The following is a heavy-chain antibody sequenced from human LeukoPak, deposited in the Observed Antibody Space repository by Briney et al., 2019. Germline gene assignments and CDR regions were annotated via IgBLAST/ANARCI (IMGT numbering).Heavy chain of an antibody. Sequence: SETLSLTCAVYGGSFSGYYWSWIRQPPGKGLEWIGEINHSGSTNYNPSLKGRVTISVDTSKNQFSLKLSSVTAADTAVYYCARGPYYFGSGTDYNRFSVVYWGQGILVTVSS. D-gene: IGHD3-10*01. CDR1: GGSFSGYY. CDR2: INHSGST. J-gene: IGHJ4*02. V-gene: IGHV4-34*01. CDR3: ARGPYYFGSGTDYNRFSVVY.